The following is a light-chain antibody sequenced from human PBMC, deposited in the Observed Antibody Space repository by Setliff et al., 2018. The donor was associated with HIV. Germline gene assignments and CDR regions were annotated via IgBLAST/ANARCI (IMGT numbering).Light chain of an antibody. V-gene: IGLV6-57*01. CDR2: EDA. J-gene: IGLJ2*01. CDR3: QSYDSWIVV. Sequence: NFMLTQPHSVSESPGKTITISCTRTGGSIASSYVQWFQQRPGSSPKVVISEDALRPSGVPDRFSATIDRSSNSASLTISGLQTEDEADYFCQSYDSWIVVFGGGTKVTV. CDR1: GGSIASSY.